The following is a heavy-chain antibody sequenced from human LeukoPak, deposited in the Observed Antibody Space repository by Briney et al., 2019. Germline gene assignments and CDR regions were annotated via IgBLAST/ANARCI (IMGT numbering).Heavy chain of an antibody. CDR1: GGSISSGSYY. D-gene: IGHD2-2*01. CDR3: ARGYCSSTSCYWRY. CDR2: IYTCGST. J-gene: IGHJ4*02. V-gene: IGHV4-61*02. Sequence: SQTLSLTCTVSGGSISSGSYYWSWIRQPAGKGLEWIGRIYTCGSTNYNPSLKSRVTISVDTSKNQFSLKLSSVAAADTAVYYCARGYCSSTSCYWRYWGQGTLVTVSS.